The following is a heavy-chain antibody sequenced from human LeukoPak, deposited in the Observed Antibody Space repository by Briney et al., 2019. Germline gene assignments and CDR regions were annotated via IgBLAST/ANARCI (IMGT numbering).Heavy chain of an antibody. D-gene: IGHD2-2*01. CDR1: GFTFTNYA. V-gene: IGHV3-23*01. CDR2: ISATGGSR. J-gene: IGHJ4*02. Sequence: PGGSLRLSCAASGFTFTNYAMAWVRQAPGKGLEWVSGISATGGSRDYADSVKGRFTTSRDNSKNILYLQMNSLRAEDTATYYCAKDASHGDSCYYFDYWGQGTLVTVSS. CDR3: AKDASHGDSCYYFDY.